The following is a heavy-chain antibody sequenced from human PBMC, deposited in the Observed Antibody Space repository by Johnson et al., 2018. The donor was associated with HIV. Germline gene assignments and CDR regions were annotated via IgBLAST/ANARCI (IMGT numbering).Heavy chain of an antibody. D-gene: IGHD5-18*01. Sequence: VQLVESGRGVVQPGGSLRLSCAASRFTFRSYWMHGVRQAPGKGLVLVSRFNSDGSSTTYADSVTGRFTSSRDHAKHTLYLQMNSMRTEDTAVYFCAKTHTYVCACDILGKGTMVTVSS. CDR2: FNSDGSST. V-gene: IGHV3-74*02. J-gene: IGHJ3*02. CDR3: AKTHTYVCACDI. CDR1: RFTFRSYW.